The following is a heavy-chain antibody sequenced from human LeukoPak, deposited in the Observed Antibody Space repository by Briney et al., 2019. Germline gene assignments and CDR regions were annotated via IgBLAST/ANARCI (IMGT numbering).Heavy chain of an antibody. CDR2: VTGDSETT. CDR1: GYSFTNSG. D-gene: IGHD3-3*01. V-gene: IGHV1-18*01. CDR3: ARVVVAVFGVMVHSNYFDS. J-gene: IGHJ4*02. Sequence: GASVKVSCKTSGYSFTNSGITWVRQAPGKGLEWMGWVTGDSETTEYAQRFQGRISMTADTFTSTAYMELGSLTSDDTAVYYCARVVVAVFGVMVHSNYFDSWGQGTLITVSS.